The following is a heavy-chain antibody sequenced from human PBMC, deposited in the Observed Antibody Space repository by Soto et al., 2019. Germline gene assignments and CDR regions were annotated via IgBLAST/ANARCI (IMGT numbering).Heavy chain of an antibody. V-gene: IGHV1-8*01. CDR3: ARRNKYDDILTGYDQNWFDP. CDR1: GYAFTSYD. D-gene: IGHD3-9*01. Sequence: ASVKVSCKASGYAFTSYDINWVRQATGQGLEWMGWMNPNSGNTGYAQKFQGRVTMTRNTSISTAYMELSSLRSEDTAVYYCARRNKYDDILTGYDQNWFDPWGKGSLVTVSS. CDR2: MNPNSGNT. J-gene: IGHJ5*02.